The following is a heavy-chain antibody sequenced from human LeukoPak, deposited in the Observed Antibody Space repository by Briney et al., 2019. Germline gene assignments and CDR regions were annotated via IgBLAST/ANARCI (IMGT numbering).Heavy chain of an antibody. Sequence: GGSLRLSCAASGFTFSSYEMNWVRQAPGKGLEWISYISSSRTTKYYADSVKGRFTISRDNAKNSLCLQMNSLRAEDTAVYYCARDESSGYYPDAFDIWGRGTMVTVSS. V-gene: IGHV3-48*03. D-gene: IGHD3-22*01. CDR3: ARDESSGYYPDAFDI. CDR1: GFTFSSYE. J-gene: IGHJ3*02. CDR2: ISSSRTTK.